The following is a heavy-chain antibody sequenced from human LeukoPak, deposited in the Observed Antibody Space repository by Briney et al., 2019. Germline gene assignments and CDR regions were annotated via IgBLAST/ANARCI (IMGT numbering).Heavy chain of an antibody. Sequence: RSGGSLRLSCAASGFTFSSYAMHWVRQAPGKGLEYVSAISSNGGSTYYANSVKGRFTISRDNSKNTLYLQIGSLRAEDMAVYYCARGPPVGYCSGGSCQGYFQHWGQGTLVTVSS. CDR2: ISSNGGST. V-gene: IGHV3-64*01. D-gene: IGHD2-15*01. CDR3: ARGPPVGYCSGGSCQGYFQH. J-gene: IGHJ1*01. CDR1: GFTFSSYA.